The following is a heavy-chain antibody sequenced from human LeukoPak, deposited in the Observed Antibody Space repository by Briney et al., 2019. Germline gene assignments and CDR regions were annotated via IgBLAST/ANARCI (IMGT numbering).Heavy chain of an antibody. Sequence: GGSLRLSCAASGFTFSSYWMSWVRQAPGKGLEWVANIKQDGSEKYYVDSVKGRFTISRDNAKNSLYLQMNSLRAEDTAVNYCARNYYDSSGYYICGVDYWGQGTLVTVSS. CDR3: ARNYYDSSGYYICGVDY. CDR1: GFTFSSYW. V-gene: IGHV3-7*03. CDR2: IKQDGSEK. D-gene: IGHD3-22*01. J-gene: IGHJ4*02.